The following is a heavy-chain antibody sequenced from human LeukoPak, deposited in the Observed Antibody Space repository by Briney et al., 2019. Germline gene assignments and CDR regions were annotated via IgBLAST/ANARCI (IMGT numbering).Heavy chain of an antibody. CDR3: ARDSSYAFDY. D-gene: IGHD2-2*01. V-gene: IGHV3-9*01. J-gene: IGHJ4*02. Sequence: GGSLRLSCAASGFTFDDYAMHWVRQAPGKGLEWVSGISWNSGSIGYADSVKGRFTISRDNAKNSLYLQMNSLRDEDTAVYYCARDSSYAFDYWGQGALVTVSS. CDR2: ISWNSGSI. CDR1: GFTFDDYA.